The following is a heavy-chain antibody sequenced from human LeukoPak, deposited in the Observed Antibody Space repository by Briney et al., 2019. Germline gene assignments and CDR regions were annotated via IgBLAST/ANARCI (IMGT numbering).Heavy chain of an antibody. Sequence: GEPLKISCKGSGYSFTSYWIGWVRQMPGKGLEWMGIIYPGDSDTRYSPSFQGQVTISADKSISTAYLQWSSLKASDTAMYYCAVYSSSSDNWFDPWGQGTLVTVSS. V-gene: IGHV5-51*01. CDR3: AVYSSSSDNWFDP. J-gene: IGHJ5*02. CDR2: IYPGDSDT. D-gene: IGHD6-6*01. CDR1: GYSFTSYW.